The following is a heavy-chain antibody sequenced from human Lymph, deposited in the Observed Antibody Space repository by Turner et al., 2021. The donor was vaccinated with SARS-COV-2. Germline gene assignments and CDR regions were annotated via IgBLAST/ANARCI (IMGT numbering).Heavy chain of an antibody. J-gene: IGHJ4*02. CDR3: ARERYDSSGSESYYFDY. D-gene: IGHD3-22*01. CDR1: GFTFSSYT. V-gene: IGHV3-21*01. CDR2: ISSSSSYI. Sequence: EVQLVESGGGLVKPGGSLRLSCAASGFTFSSYTMNWVRQAPGKGLEWVSSISSSSSYIYYAYSVKGRFTISRDNAKNSLYLQMNSLRAEDTAVYYCARERYDSSGSESYYFDYWGQGTLVTVSS.